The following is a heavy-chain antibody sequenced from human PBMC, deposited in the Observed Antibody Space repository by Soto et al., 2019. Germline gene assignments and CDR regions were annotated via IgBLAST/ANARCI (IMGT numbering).Heavy chain of an antibody. D-gene: IGHD1-20*01. V-gene: IGHV3-66*01. CDR2: IYSGGST. CDR1: GFTVSSNY. CDR3: ARDRYPLDY. J-gene: IGHJ4*02. Sequence: EVQLVESGGGLVQPGGSLRLSCAASGFTVSSNYMSWVRQAPGKGLEWVSVIYSGGSTYYADSVKGRFTISRDNSKNTLYLQRNSLRDEDTAVCDCARDRYPLDYWGQGTLVTVSS.